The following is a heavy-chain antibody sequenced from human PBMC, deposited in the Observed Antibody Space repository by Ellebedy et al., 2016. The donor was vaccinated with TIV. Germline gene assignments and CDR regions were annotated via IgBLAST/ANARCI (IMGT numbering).Heavy chain of an antibody. Sequence: GESLKISCAASGFTFGSYDMHWVRHAPGKGLAWVALISYDESEKWYADSVKGRFTISRDNSKNTHYLQMNSLRREDTALYYCARVCESYSVDYWGQGTLVTVSS. CDR2: ISYDESEK. CDR3: ARVCESYSVDY. V-gene: IGHV3-30-3*01. D-gene: IGHD1-26*01. CDR1: GFTFGSYD. J-gene: IGHJ4*02.